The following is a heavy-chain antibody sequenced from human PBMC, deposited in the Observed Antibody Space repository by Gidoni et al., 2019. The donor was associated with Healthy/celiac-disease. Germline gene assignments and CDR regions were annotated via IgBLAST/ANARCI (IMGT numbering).Heavy chain of an antibody. J-gene: IGHJ5*02. Sequence: QVQLVQSGAEVKKPGASVKVSCKASGYTFTSYDINWVRQATGQGLEWMGWMNPNSGNTGYAQKFQGRVTMTRNTSISTAYMELSSLRSEDTAVYYCARVPGWLRVGAGYWFDPWGQGTLVTVSS. CDR2: MNPNSGNT. CDR3: ARVPGWLRVGAGYWFDP. V-gene: IGHV1-8*01. CDR1: GYTFTSYD. D-gene: IGHD5-12*01.